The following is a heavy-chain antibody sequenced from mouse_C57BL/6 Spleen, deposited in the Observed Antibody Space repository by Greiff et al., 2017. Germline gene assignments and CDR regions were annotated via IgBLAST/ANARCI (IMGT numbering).Heavy chain of an antibody. D-gene: IGHD1-1*01. Sequence: VQLQQSGPELVKPGASVKISCKASGYAFSSSWMNWVKQRPGKGLEWIGRIYPGDGDTNYNGKFKGKATLTADKSSSTAYMQLSSLTSEDSAVYFCARIFPITTVVADWYFDGWGTGTTVTVSS. CDR3: ARIFPITTVVADWYFDG. CDR2: IYPGDGDT. CDR1: GYAFSSSW. J-gene: IGHJ1*03. V-gene: IGHV1-82*01.